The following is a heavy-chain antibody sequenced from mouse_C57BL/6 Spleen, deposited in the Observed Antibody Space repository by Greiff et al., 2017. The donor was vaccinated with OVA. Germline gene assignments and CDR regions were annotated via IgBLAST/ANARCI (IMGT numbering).Heavy chain of an antibody. CDR2: ISTYYGDA. Sequence: VQLQQSGPELVRPGVSVKISCKGSGYTFTDYAMHWVKQSHAKSLEWIGVISTYYGDASYNQKLKDKATMTVDKSSSTAYMEIARLTSEDSAVYYCARKLGGYYCDDWGQGTTLTVSS. J-gene: IGHJ2*01. CDR3: ARKLGGYYCDD. V-gene: IGHV1-67*01. D-gene: IGHD4-1*01. CDR1: GYTFTDYA.